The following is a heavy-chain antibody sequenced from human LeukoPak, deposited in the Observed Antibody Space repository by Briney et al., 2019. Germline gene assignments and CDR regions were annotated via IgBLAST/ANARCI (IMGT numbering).Heavy chain of an antibody. D-gene: IGHD6-6*01. J-gene: IGHJ6*03. CDR3: ARGRGSIAPRMLSRSFYMDV. V-gene: IGHV1-8*01. CDR1: EYTFNDND. CDR2: MNPNSGNT. Sequence: GASVRVSCKASEYTFNDNDINWVRQAPGHGLEWMGWMNPNSGNTGYGKKFQGRVTMTRNTSISTAYMDLSSLTSEDTAVYFCARGRGSIAPRMLSRSFYMDVWGKGTTVIVSS.